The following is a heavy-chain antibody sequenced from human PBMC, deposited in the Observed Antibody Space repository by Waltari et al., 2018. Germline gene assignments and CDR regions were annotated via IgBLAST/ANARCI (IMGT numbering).Heavy chain of an antibody. J-gene: IGHJ4*02. V-gene: IGHV3-53*02. Sequence: EVQLVETGGGLIQPGGSLRLSCAASGFTVSSNYMSWVHQAPGKGLEWVSGIYSGGSTYYADSVKGRFTISRDNSKNTLYLQMNSLRAEDTAVYYCARSYDILTGLDYWGQGTLVTVSS. CDR3: ARSYDILTGLDY. D-gene: IGHD3-9*01. CDR1: GFTVSSNY. CDR2: IYSGGST.